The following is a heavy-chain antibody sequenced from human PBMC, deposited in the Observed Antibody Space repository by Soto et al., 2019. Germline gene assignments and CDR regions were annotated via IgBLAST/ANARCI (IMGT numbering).Heavy chain of an antibody. J-gene: IGHJ6*02. V-gene: IGHV1-46*01. Sequence: ASVKVSCKSSGYTFTSYYMHWVRQAPGQGLEWMGIINPSGGSTSYAQKFQGRVTMTRDTSTSTVYMELSSLRSEDTAVYYCARGAAGLTYYDFWSGYYRPRDYHYGMDVWGQGTTVTVSS. CDR1: GYTFTSYY. CDR2: INPSGGST. D-gene: IGHD3-3*01. CDR3: ARGAAGLTYYDFWSGYYRPRDYHYGMDV.